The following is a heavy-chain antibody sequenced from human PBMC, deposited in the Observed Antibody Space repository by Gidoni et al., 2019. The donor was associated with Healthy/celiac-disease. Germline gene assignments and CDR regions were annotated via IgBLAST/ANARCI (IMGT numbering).Heavy chain of an antibody. V-gene: IGHV4-39*01. D-gene: IGHD3-9*01. Sequence: QLQLQESGPGLVKPSETLSLTCTVSGGSISSSSYYWGWIRQPPGKGLEWIGSIYYSGSTYYNPSLKSRVTISVDTSKNQFSLKLSSATAADTAVYYCARQPYYDILTGYFSFDYWGQGTLVTVSS. CDR3: ARQPYYDILTGYFSFDY. CDR1: GGSISSSSYY. J-gene: IGHJ4*02. CDR2: IYYSGST.